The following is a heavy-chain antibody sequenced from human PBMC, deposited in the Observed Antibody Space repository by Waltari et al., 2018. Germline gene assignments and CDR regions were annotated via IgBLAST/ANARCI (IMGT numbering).Heavy chain of an antibody. J-gene: IGHJ3*02. Sequence: QVQLQQWGAGLLKPSETLSLTCAVDGGSFSGSYWSWIRQPPGKGLEWIGEINHSGSTNYNPSLKSRVTISVDTSKNQFSLKLSSVTAADTAVYYCSVSRRDTYYDFWSGYLDAFDIWGQGTMVTVSS. CDR2: INHSGST. D-gene: IGHD3-3*01. CDR1: GGSFSGSY. V-gene: IGHV4-34*01. CDR3: SVSRRDTYYDFWSGYLDAFDI.